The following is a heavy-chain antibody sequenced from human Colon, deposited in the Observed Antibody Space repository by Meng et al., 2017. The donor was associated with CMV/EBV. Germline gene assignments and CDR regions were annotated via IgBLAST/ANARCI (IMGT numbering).Heavy chain of an antibody. CDR1: GGSFSGYY. Sequence: SETLSLTCAVYGGSFSGYYWSWIRQPPGKGLEWIGEINHSGSTNYNPSLKSRVTISVDTSKNQFSLKLSSVTAADTAVYYCARDDLNGNWFDPWGQGTLVTVSS. V-gene: IGHV4-34*01. J-gene: IGHJ5*02. D-gene: IGHD3-3*01. CDR2: INHSGST. CDR3: ARDDLNGNWFDP.